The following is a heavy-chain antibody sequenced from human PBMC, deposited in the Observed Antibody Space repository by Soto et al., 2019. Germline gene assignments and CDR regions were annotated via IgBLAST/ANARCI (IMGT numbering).Heavy chain of an antibody. CDR3: AHIMITWGGVSALDAFDM. CDR1: GFSLSTSRVG. CDR2: IYWDDDR. V-gene: IGHV2-5*02. Sequence: QITLKESGPTLVNPTQTLTLTCSFSGFSLSTSRVGVAWLRQPPGKALEWLAIIYWDDDRRYSPSLKTRLAITKDTSKNQVVLTMTNLDPGDTATYYCAHIMITWGGVSALDAFDMWGQGTMVTVSS. D-gene: IGHD3-16*01. J-gene: IGHJ3*02.